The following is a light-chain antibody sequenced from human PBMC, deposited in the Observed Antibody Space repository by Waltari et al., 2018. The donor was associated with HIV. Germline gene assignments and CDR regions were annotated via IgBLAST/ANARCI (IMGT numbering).Light chain of an antibody. Sequence: QSVLTQPPSASGTPGQRVTISCSGTSSNIGSNYVYWYQQLPGPAPKLLIYRNNQRPSGCPDRFSGSKAGTSASLAISGLRSEDEADYYCAAWDDSLSGWVFGGGTKLTVL. V-gene: IGLV1-47*01. J-gene: IGLJ3*02. CDR1: SSNIGSNY. CDR3: AAWDDSLSGWV. CDR2: RNN.